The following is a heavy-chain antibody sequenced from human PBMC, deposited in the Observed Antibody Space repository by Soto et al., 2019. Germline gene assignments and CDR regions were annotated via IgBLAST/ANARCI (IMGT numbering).Heavy chain of an antibody. CDR2: IYYSGST. Sequence: SETLSLTCTVSGGSISSGDYYWSWIRQPPGKGLEWIGYIYYSGSTYYNPSLKSRVTISVDTSKNQFSLKLSSVTAADTAVYYCARVGGRRVTVGVYYGMDVWGQGTTVTVSS. D-gene: IGHD1-26*01. J-gene: IGHJ6*02. CDR1: GGSISSGDYY. V-gene: IGHV4-30-4*01. CDR3: ARVGGRRVTVGVYYGMDV.